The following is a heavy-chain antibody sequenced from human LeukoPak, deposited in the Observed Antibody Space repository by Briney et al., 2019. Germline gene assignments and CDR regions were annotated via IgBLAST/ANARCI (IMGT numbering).Heavy chain of an antibody. CDR2: IYYSGST. V-gene: IGHV4-39*01. CDR1: GGSISSSSYY. Sequence: PSETLSLTCTVSGGSISSSSYYWGWIRQPPGKGLEWIGSIYYSGSTHYNPSPKSRVTISVDTSKNQFPLKLSSVTAADTAVYYCARVWAFGYFDVWGRGARVTVSS. D-gene: IGHD1-26*01. J-gene: IGHJ2*01. CDR3: ARVWAFGYFDV.